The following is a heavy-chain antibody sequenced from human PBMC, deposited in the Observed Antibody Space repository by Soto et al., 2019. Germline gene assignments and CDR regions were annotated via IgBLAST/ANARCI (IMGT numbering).Heavy chain of an antibody. D-gene: IGHD3-22*01. CDR1: GGSISSSSYY. CDR2: IYYSGST. CDR3: ARQYYYDSSGYYYYYYYGMDV. J-gene: IGHJ6*02. Sequence: SETLSLTCTVSGGSISSSSYYWGWIRQPPGKGLEWIGSIYYSGSTYYNPSLKSRVTISVDTSKSQFSLKLSSVTAADTAVYYCARQYYYDSSGYYYYYYYGMDVWGQGTTVTVSS. V-gene: IGHV4-39*01.